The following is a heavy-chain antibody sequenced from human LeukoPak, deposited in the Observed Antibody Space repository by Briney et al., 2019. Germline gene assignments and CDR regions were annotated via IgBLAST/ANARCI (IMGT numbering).Heavy chain of an antibody. CDR3: ARGRNYYDSSGYYSRAFDI. CDR2: IYYSGST. Sequence: SETLSLTCTVSGGSISSYYWSWIRQPPGKGLEWIGYIYYSGSTNYNPSLKSRVTISVDTSKNQFSLKLSSVTAADTAVYYCARGRNYYDSSGYYSRAFDIWGQGTMVTVSS. J-gene: IGHJ3*02. D-gene: IGHD3-22*01. CDR1: GGSISSYY. V-gene: IGHV4-59*08.